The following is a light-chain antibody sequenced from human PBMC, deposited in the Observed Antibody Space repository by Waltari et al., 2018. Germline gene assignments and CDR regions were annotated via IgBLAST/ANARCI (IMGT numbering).Light chain of an antibody. Sequence: DIQMTQAPSTLSASVGDRVTITCRASQSSSNWLAWYQQKPGKAPKLLVYTASSLESGVPSRFSGSGSGTEFTLTISSLQPDDFATYYCQQYDSYSRTFGQGTKVEIK. CDR2: TAS. CDR1: QSSSNW. V-gene: IGKV1-5*03. CDR3: QQYDSYSRT. J-gene: IGKJ1*01.